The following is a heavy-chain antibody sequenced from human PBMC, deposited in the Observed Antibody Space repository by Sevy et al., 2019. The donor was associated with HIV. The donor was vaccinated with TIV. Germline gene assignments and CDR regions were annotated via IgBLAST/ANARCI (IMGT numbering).Heavy chain of an antibody. D-gene: IGHD3-22*01. J-gene: IGHJ6*03. Sequence: GALKISCAVSGFSFDSYGMTWVRQAPGKGLEWVSGISGSGTRTYYADSVKGRFIISRDNSKNTLYLQMNSLRSEDTAIFYCAEGGGGHYDPDEIGYYFYYYNMDVWGKGTTVTVSS. CDR2: ISGSGTRT. CDR1: GFSFDSYG. CDR3: AEGGGGHYDPDEIGYYFYYYNMDV. V-gene: IGHV3-23*01.